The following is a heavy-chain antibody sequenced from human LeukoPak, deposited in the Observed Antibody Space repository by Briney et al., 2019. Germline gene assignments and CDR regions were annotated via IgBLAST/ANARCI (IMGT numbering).Heavy chain of an antibody. CDR2: AWYDGSNK. CDR1: GFTFSAYA. Sequence: PGKSLRLSCAASGFTFSAYAMHWARQAPGKGLEWVALAWYDGSNKYYADSVRGRFTISKDNSKNMVYLQMNSLRAEDTAVYYCARGRLGYCSSTSCYGSSHYYYYMDVWGKGTTVTVSS. CDR3: ARGRLGYCSSTSCYGSSHYYYYMDV. V-gene: IGHV3-33*01. J-gene: IGHJ6*03. D-gene: IGHD2-2*01.